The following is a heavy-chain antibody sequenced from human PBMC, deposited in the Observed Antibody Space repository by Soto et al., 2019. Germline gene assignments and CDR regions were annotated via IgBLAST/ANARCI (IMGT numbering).Heavy chain of an antibody. Sequence: QVQLVESGGGMVPPGRSLKLSCIASGFAFGSHGMHWVRQVSGKGLEWVAVISHDGQNQYYRESVKGRFTISRDNSKNTLYLQMNSLRAEDSALYYCARELPPDLWGQGTLVTVSS. CDR3: ARELPPDL. J-gene: IGHJ5*02. CDR2: ISHDGQNQ. CDR1: GFAFGSHG. V-gene: IGHV3-30*03.